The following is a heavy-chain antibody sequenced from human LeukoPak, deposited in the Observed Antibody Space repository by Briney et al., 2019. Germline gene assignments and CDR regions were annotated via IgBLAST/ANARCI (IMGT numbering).Heavy chain of an antibody. V-gene: IGHV4-4*02. CDR2: IYHSGST. J-gene: IGHJ4*02. D-gene: IGHD3-16*01. CDR3: AREGVYLRPFDY. CDR1: GGSFSSSNW. Sequence: PSETLSLTCAVYGGSFSSSNWWSWVRQPPGKGLEWIGEIYHSGSTNHNPSLKSRVTISVDKSKNQFSLKLSSVTAADTAVYYCAREGVYLRPFDYWGQGTLVTVSS.